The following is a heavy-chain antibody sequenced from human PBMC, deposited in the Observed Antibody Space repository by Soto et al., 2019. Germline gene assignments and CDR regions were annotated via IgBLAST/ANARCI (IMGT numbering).Heavy chain of an antibody. CDR2: IIPILGIA. J-gene: IGHJ4*02. CDR1: GYTFTSYG. CDR3: ARDLYCSSTSCYDGFFVMDY. V-gene: IGHV1-69*04. D-gene: IGHD2-2*01. Sequence: SVKVSCKASGYTFTSYGISWVRQAPGQGLEWMGRIIPILGIANYAQKFQGRVTITADKSTSTAYMELSSLRSDDTAVYYCARDLYCSSTSCYDGFFVMDYWGQGTLVTVSS.